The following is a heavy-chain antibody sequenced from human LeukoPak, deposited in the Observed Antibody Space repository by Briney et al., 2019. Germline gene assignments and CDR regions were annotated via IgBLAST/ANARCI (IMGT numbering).Heavy chain of an antibody. V-gene: IGHV6-1*01. Sequence: SQTLSLTCAISGDSVSSNRAAWNWIRQSPSRGLEWLGRTYYRSKWYNAYAVSVKSRITINPDTSKNQFSLQLDSVTPEDTAVYYFARETTTDGSPFDYWGQGTLVTVSS. J-gene: IGHJ4*02. D-gene: IGHD1-26*01. CDR3: ARETTTDGSPFDY. CDR2: TYYRSKWYN. CDR1: GDSVSSNRAA.